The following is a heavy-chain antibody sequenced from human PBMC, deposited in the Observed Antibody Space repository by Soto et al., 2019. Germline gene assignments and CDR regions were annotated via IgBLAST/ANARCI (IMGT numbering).Heavy chain of an antibody. V-gene: IGHV3-30-3*01. CDR2: ISYDGSNK. Sequence: QVQLVESGGGVVQPGRSLRLSCAASGFTFSSYAMHWVRQAPGKGLEWVAVISYDGSNKYYADSVKGRFTISRDNSKNTLYLQMNSLRAEDTAVYYCAATVVCSGWYDSDYWGQGTLVTVSS. D-gene: IGHD6-19*01. CDR3: AATVVCSGWYDSDY. J-gene: IGHJ4*02. CDR1: GFTFSSYA.